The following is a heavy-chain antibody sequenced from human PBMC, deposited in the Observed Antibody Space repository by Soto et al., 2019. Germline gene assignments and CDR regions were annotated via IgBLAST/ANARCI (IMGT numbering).Heavy chain of an antibody. CDR1: GFSLSTSGVG. CDR3: AHRHVYPGNDVGFDS. D-gene: IGHD1-1*01. J-gene: IGHJ5*01. Sequence: QITLKESGPTLVKPTQTLTLTCTFSGFSLSTSGVGVGWIRQPPGKALEWLALIYWDDDKRYSPSLKTRLTTPXAXSXXQVVLTLTHIDPVDTATYFCAHRHVYPGNDVGFDSWGQGTLVTVSS. V-gene: IGHV2-5*02. CDR2: IYWDDDK.